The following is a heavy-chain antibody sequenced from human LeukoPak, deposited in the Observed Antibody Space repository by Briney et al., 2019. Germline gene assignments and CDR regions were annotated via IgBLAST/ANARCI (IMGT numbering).Heavy chain of an antibody. J-gene: IGHJ4*02. D-gene: IGHD5-18*01. V-gene: IGHV3-23*01. CDR2: ISGSGGAT. Sequence: GGSLRLSCAASGFTFSSYGMHWVRQAPGKGLECVSSISGSGGATFYADSVKGRFTISRDNPKNTLYLQMNSLRAEDTAVYYCAKVSFTSGYTYGYDYWGQGTLVTVSS. CDR1: GFTFSSYG. CDR3: AKVSFTSGYTYGYDY.